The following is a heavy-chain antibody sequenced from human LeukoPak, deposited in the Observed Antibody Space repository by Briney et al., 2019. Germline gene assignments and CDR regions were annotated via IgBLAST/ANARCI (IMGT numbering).Heavy chain of an antibody. V-gene: IGHV4-59*01. Sequence: PSETLSLTCTVSGGSISSYYWSWIRQPPGKGLEWIGYIYYSGSTNYNPSLKSRVTISVDTSKNQFSLKLSSVTAADTAVYYCARGRYFGIWGQGIMVTVSS. CDR2: IYYSGST. CDR1: GGSISSYY. J-gene: IGHJ3*02. CDR3: ARGRYFGI.